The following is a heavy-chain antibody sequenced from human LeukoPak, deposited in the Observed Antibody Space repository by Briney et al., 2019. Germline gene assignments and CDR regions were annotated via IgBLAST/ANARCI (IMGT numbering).Heavy chain of an antibody. J-gene: IGHJ4*02. V-gene: IGHV3-74*01. CDR1: GFTLSSYW. CDR3: TRGLLGIDY. CDR2: IDTDASKT. Sequence: GGSLRLSCAASGFTLSSYWMHWVRQVPGKGLVWVSRIDTDASKTNYADSVKGRFTIPRDNAKNTLYLQMNSLRAEDTAVYYCTRGLLGIDYWGQGTLVTVSS. D-gene: IGHD2-8*02.